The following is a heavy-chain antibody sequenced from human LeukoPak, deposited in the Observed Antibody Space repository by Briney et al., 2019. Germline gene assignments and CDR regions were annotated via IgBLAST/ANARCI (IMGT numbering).Heavy chain of an antibody. CDR1: GYTFTSYG. V-gene: IGHV1-18*04. CDR2: ISAYNGNT. J-gene: IGHJ4*02. D-gene: IGHD3-10*01. CDR3: ARDNTPMVRGVMSNY. Sequence: GASVKVSCKASGYTFTSYGISWVRQAPGQGLEWMGWISAYNGNTNYAQKLQGRVTMTTDTSTSTAYMELRNLRSDDTAVYYCARDNTPMVRGVMSNYWGQGTLVTVSS.